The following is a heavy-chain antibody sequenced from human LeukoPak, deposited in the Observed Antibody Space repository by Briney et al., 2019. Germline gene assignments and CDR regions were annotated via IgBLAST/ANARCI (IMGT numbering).Heavy chain of an antibody. CDR1: GFSFSDYS. V-gene: IGHV3-33*06. J-gene: IGHJ4*02. CDR2: IWNDGSNK. D-gene: IGHD1-26*01. Sequence: QPGGSLRLSCAASGFSFSDYSMDWVRQTPGKGLEWVALIWNDGSNKYYADSVKGRFTISRDNSKNTLYLQMNSLKAEDTAVYYCAKKSVRGGATVSPSDYWGQGTLVTVSS. CDR3: AKKSVRGGATVSPSDY.